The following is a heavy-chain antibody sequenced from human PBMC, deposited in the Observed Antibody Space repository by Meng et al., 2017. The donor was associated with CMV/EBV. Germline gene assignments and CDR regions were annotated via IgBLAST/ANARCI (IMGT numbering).Heavy chain of an antibody. CDR1: GYHFPTYW. V-gene: IGHV5-10-1*01. Sequence: CKGSGYHFPTYWISWVRQMPGKGLEWMGRIDPADSYTNYNPSFQGHVTISADKSITTAYLQWSSLKASDTAMYYCARLRSSGWFLDYWGQGTLVTVSS. D-gene: IGHD6-19*01. J-gene: IGHJ4*02. CDR3: ARLRSSGWFLDY. CDR2: IDPADSYT.